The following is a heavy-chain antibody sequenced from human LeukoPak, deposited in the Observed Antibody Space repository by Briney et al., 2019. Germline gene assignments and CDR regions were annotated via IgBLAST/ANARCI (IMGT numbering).Heavy chain of an antibody. Sequence: PGGSLRLSCAASGFTFSDYYMSWIRQAPGKGLEWVSYISSSGSTIYYADSVKGRFTISRDNAKNSLYLQMNSLRAEDTAVYYCARDVATISNWFDPWGQGTLVTVSS. CDR2: ISSSGSTI. D-gene: IGHD5-24*01. CDR3: ARDVATISNWFDP. J-gene: IGHJ5*02. V-gene: IGHV3-11*04. CDR1: GFTFSDYY.